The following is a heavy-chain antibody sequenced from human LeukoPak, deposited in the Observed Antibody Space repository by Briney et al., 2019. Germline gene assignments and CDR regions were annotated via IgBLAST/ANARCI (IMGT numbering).Heavy chain of an antibody. Sequence: GGSLRLSCAASGFTFSSYSMNWVRQAPGKGLEWVSYISSSSSTIYYADSVEGRFTISRDNAKNSLYLQMNSLRAEDTAVYYCAKLWFGELFGAVDYWGQGTLVTVSS. J-gene: IGHJ4*02. CDR1: GFTFSSYS. CDR2: ISSSSSTI. D-gene: IGHD3-10*01. CDR3: AKLWFGELFGAVDY. V-gene: IGHV3-48*04.